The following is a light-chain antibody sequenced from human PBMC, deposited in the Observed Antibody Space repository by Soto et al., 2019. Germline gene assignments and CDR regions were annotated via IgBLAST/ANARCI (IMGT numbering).Light chain of an antibody. V-gene: IGKV3-15*01. J-gene: IGKJ1*01. Sequence: EIVMTQSPATLSVSPGERATVSCRASRSVSTNLAWYQQKPAQAPRLLIYGASTRATGIPARFSGSGSGTEFTLTISSLQSEDFAVYSCQQYNNWPGTFGQGTKVDI. CDR2: GAS. CDR1: RSVSTN. CDR3: QQYNNWPGT.